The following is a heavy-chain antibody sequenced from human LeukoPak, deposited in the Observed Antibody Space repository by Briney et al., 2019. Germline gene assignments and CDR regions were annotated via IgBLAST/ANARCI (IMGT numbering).Heavy chain of an antibody. CDR3: ARWVEGTTYFDY. Sequence: GGSLRLSCAASGFTFSSYAMHWVRQAPGKGLEYVSAISSNGGSTYYANSVKGRFTISRDNSKNTLYLQMGSLRAGDMAVYYCARWVEGTTYFDYWGQGTLVTVSS. V-gene: IGHV3-64*01. CDR1: GFTFSSYA. D-gene: IGHD1-1*01. J-gene: IGHJ4*02. CDR2: ISSNGGST.